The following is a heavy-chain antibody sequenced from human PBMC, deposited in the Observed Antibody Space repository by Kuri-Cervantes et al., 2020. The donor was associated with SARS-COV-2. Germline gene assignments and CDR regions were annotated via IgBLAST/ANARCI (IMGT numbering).Heavy chain of an antibody. CDR1: GGSFSGYY. D-gene: IGHD3-10*01. CDR3: ARGPYYYGSGVYYTDY. Sequence: SQTLSLTCAVHGGSFSGYYWRWVRQPPGKGLEWSGEINHSGSTNYNPSLKGRVTVSVDTYKNQFSLKLSSVTAADTAVYYCARGPYYYGSGVYYTDYWGQGTLVTVSS. J-gene: IGHJ4*01. CDR2: INHSGST. V-gene: IGHV4-34*01.